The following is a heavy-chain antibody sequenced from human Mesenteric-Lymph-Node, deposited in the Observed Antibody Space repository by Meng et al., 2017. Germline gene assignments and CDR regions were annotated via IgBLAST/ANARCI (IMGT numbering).Heavy chain of an antibody. CDR3: ARGPHYYGFGYGLDV. J-gene: IGHJ6*02. CDR1: GGSISSYY. Sequence: GSLRLSCTVSGGSISSYYWSWIRQPPGKGLEWIGNIYYSGNTNYNPALKSRVTISVDTSKNQISLEVTSVTAADTAVYYCARGPHYYGFGYGLDVWGQGTTVTVSS. D-gene: IGHD3-10*01. V-gene: IGHV4-59*01. CDR2: IYYSGNT.